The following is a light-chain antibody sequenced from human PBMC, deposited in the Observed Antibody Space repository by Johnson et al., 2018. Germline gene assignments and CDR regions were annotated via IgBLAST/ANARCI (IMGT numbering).Light chain of an antibody. V-gene: IGLV1-51*02. Sequence: QSVLTQLPSVSAAPGQKVTISCSGSSSNIGNNYVSWYQQLPGTAPKLLIYENNKRPSGIPDRFSGSKSGTSATLGITGLQTGDEADYYCGKWDRSLSAGNFFGTGTKVTFL. CDR3: GKWDRSLSAGNF. J-gene: IGLJ1*01. CDR1: SSNIGNNY. CDR2: ENN.